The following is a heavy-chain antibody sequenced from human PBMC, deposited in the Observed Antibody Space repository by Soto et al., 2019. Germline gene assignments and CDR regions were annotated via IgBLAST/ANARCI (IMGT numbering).Heavy chain of an antibody. CDR2: INPNNGAT. CDR3: ASHDQGARFDP. J-gene: IGHJ5*02. Sequence: QVQLVQSGAEVKKPGASVKVSCKAPRYIFTAYFMHWVRQAPGQGLEWMGWINPNNGATHYGMSVQGRVTMTRDTAISTAYMELSSLRSDDTAVYYCASHDQGARFDPWGQGTLVIVSS. V-gene: IGHV1-2*02. CDR1: RYIFTAYF. D-gene: IGHD1-1*01.